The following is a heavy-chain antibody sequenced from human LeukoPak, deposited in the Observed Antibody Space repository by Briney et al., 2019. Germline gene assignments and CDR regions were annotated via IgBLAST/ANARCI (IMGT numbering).Heavy chain of an antibody. J-gene: IGHJ4*02. CDR1: GTYW. D-gene: IGHD2/OR15-2a*01. CDR3: VTFYETY. V-gene: IGHV3-74*01. Sequence: PGGSLRLSCAASGTYWMYWVRHAPGKGLVWVSHINSDGSWTGYADSVKGRFTISKDNAKNTVSLQMNNLRAEDTAVYYCVTFYETYWGRGTLVTVSS. CDR2: INSDGSWT.